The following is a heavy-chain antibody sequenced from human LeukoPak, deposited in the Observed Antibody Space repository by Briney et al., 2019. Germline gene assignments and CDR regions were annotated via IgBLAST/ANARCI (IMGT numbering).Heavy chain of an antibody. CDR1: GGSISSGSYY. Sequence: SETLSLTCTVSGGSISSGSYYWSWIRQPAGKGLEWIGRIYTSGSTNYNPSLKSRVTISVDTSKNQSSLKLSSVTAADTAVYYCARQFEGVVNWFDPWGQGTLVTVSS. CDR3: ARQFEGVVNWFDP. CDR2: IYTSGST. J-gene: IGHJ5*02. V-gene: IGHV4-61*02. D-gene: IGHD3-3*01.